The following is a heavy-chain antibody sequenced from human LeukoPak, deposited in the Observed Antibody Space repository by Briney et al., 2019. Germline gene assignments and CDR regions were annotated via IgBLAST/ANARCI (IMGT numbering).Heavy chain of an antibody. V-gene: IGHV3-23*01. CDR1: GFTFSSYA. J-gene: IGHJ6*02. CDR3: AKVFSSSWTYYYYYGMDV. Sequence: GGSLRLSCAASGFTFSSYAMSWVRQAPGKGLEWVSAISGSGGSTYYADSVKGRFTISRDNSKNTLYLQMSSLRAEDTAVYYCAKVFSSSWTYYYYYGMDVWGQGTTVTVSS. CDR2: ISGSGGST. D-gene: IGHD6-13*01.